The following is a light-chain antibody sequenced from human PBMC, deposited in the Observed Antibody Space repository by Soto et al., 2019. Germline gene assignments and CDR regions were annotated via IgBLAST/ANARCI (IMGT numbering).Light chain of an antibody. V-gene: IGLV2-8*01. J-gene: IGLJ1*01. CDR2: HVS. CDR1: GTDVGQYNY. Sequence: QSVLTQPPSASGSPGQSVTISCTGAGTDVGQYNYVSWYQQHPGKAPKLLIHHVSRRPSGVPARFSGSKSDNTASLTISGLQAEDEADYYCSSYTSFSTYVFGTGTKVTVL. CDR3: SSYTSFSTYV.